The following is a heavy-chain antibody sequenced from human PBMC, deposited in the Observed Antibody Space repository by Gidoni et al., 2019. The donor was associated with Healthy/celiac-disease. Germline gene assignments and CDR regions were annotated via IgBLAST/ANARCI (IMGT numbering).Heavy chain of an antibody. D-gene: IGHD3-22*01. Sequence: EVQLVESGGGLVKPGGSLRLSCAASGFTFSSYSMNWVRQAPGKGLEWVSSISSSSSYIYYADSVKGRFTISRDNAKNSLYLQMNSLRAEDTAVYYCARTPDYYDSSGYYYFDYWGQGTLVTVSA. CDR3: ARTPDYYDSSGYYYFDY. V-gene: IGHV3-21*01. CDR2: ISSSSSYI. J-gene: IGHJ4*02. CDR1: GFTFSSYS.